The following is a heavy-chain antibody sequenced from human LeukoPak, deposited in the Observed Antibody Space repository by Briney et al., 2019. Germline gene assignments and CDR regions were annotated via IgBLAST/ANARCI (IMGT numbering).Heavy chain of an antibody. J-gene: IGHJ4*02. V-gene: IGHV4-59*01. CDR3: ARGGTTVVIFDY. CDR1: GDSISSYY. CDR2: IYKSGST. D-gene: IGHD4-23*01. Sequence: SETLSLTCTVSGDSISSYYWSWIRQPPGKGLEWIGYIYKSGSTNYDPSLKSRVTISVDTSKNQFSLKLSSVSAADTAVYYCARGGTTVVIFDYWGQGTLVTVSS.